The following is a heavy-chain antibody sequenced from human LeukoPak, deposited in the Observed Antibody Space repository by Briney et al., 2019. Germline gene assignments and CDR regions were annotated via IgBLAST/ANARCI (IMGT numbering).Heavy chain of an antibody. V-gene: IGHV3-21*01. Sequence: GGALRLSCAASGFTFSSYIMNWVRQAPGKGPEWVSSINSSRRYIYYADSVKDRFTISRDNVKKSLYLEMNGMRAEDTAVHYCALTVVVTAIHSDAFDIWGHGKMVIVSS. D-gene: IGHD2-21*02. J-gene: IGHJ3*02. CDR3: ALTVVVTAIHSDAFDI. CDR2: INSSRRYI. CDR1: GFTFSSYI.